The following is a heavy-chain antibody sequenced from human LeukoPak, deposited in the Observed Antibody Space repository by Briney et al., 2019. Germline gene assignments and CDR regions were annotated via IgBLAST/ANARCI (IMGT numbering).Heavy chain of an antibody. J-gene: IGHJ4*02. V-gene: IGHV3-30*18. CDR2: ISDNGRKK. Sequence: PGGSLSLSCSGSGFTFSKYGMELVPPAPGKGVEVVSHISDNGRKKYYEDSVNGRFTISRDNSKNTLSLQMDSLRAEDTGVYYCAKAEHAYSWYSFVRWGQGTLVTVSS. CDR1: GFTFSKYG. D-gene: IGHD2-15*01. CDR3: AKAEHAYSWYSFVR.